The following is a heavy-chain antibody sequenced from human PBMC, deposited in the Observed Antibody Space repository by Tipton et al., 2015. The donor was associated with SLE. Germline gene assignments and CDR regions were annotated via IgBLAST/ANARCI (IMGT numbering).Heavy chain of an antibody. D-gene: IGHD1-14*01. V-gene: IGHV4-61*02. Sequence: TLSLTCTVSGGSISSGSYYWSWIRQPAGKGLEWIGRIYTSGSTNYNPSLKSRVTISVETSKNQFSLKLTSVTAADTAVYFCARDRCINTTCRWFFDPRGRGTLVTVSS. CDR3: ARDRCINTTCRWFFDP. CDR2: IYTSGST. CDR1: GGSISSGSYY. J-gene: IGHJ2*01.